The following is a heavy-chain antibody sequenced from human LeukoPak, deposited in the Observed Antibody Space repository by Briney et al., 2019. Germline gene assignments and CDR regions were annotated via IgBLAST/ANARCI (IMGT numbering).Heavy chain of an antibody. D-gene: IGHD3-10*01. Sequence: SETLSLTCNVSGDSVSSVYWSWIRQPPGKGLEWIGYIYYNGYTDYNPSLKSRVTISVDTSKNQFSLKLSSVTAADTAVYYCAILSYYGSGSYQQMPHFDYWGQGTLVTVSS. V-gene: IGHV4-59*02. CDR2: IYYNGYT. CDR3: AILSYYGSGSYQQMPHFDY. CDR1: GDSVSSVY. J-gene: IGHJ4*02.